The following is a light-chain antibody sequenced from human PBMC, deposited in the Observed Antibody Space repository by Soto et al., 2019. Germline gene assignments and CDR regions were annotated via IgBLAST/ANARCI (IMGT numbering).Light chain of an antibody. V-gene: IGKV1-5*03. CDR3: QQYKCYPWT. CDR1: QSISSW. J-gene: IGKJ1*01. CDR2: KAS. Sequence: DIQMTQSPSTLSASVGDRVTITCRASQSISSWLAWYQQKPGKAPKLLIYKASSLESGVPSRFSGSGSGTEFTLTIRNMQPDDVASYYFQQYKCYPWTFGQGTKVQLK.